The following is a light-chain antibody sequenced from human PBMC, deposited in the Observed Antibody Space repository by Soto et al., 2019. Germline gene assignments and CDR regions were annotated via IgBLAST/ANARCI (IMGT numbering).Light chain of an antibody. CDR3: FSYTSSGTYV. CDR1: SXDVGNYKY. Sequence: QSVLTQPASVSGSPGQSITICCTGTSXDVGNYKYVSWYQQHPGEAPKLMIYEVSNRPSGVSNRFSGSKSGNTASLTISGLQAEDETDYYCFSYTSSGTYVFGTGTKVTVL. J-gene: IGLJ1*01. CDR2: EVS. V-gene: IGLV2-14*01.